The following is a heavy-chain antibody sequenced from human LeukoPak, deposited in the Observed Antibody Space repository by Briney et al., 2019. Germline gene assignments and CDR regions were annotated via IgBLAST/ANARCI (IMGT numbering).Heavy chain of an antibody. J-gene: IGHJ2*01. CDR3: ARGEAAAAADWYFDL. CDR2: IYYSGTT. Sequence: SETLSLTCTVSGDSISGYYWSWIRQPPYKGLEYIGYIYYSGTTNYNPSLESRVTISVDTSKNRFSLKLSSVTAADTAVYYCARGEAAAAADWYFDLWGRGTLVTVSS. D-gene: IGHD6-13*01. V-gene: IGHV4-59*12. CDR1: GDSISGYY.